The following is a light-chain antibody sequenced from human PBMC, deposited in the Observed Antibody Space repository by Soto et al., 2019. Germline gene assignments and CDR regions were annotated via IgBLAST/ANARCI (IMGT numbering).Light chain of an antibody. V-gene: IGKV1-6*01. CDR1: QAIRTD. J-gene: IGKJ1*01. CDR3: LQEYNYPRT. CDR2: AAS. Sequence: AIQVTQSPSSLSASVGDRVTITCRASQAIRTDLGWYQQKPGKAPKLLIFAASNLHSGVPSRFSGSGSGTDFTLTINSLQAEDFATYYCLQEYNYPRTFGQGTKVEIK.